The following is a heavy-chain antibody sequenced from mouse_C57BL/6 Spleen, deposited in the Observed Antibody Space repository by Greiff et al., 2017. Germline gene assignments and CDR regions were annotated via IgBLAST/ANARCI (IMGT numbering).Heavy chain of an antibody. CDR3: ARYAVTYYCGSSAWYFDV. Sequence: EVMLVESGGGLVQSGRSLRLSCATSGFTFSDFYMEWVRQAPGKGLEWIAASRNKANDYTTEYSASVKGRLIASRDTSQRILYLQMNALRAVDTAIYYCARYAVTYYCGSSAWYFDVWGTGTTVTVSS. V-gene: IGHV7-1*01. CDR1: GFTFSDFY. J-gene: IGHJ1*03. D-gene: IGHD1-1*01. CDR2: SRNKANDYTT.